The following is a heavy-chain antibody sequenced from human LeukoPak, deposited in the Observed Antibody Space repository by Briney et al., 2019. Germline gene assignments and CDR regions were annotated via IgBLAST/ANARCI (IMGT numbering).Heavy chain of an antibody. J-gene: IGHJ1*01. CDR2: ITRNSISI. V-gene: IGHV3-9*01. CDR3: AKDVLAFRGGIITPLEH. CDR1: GFTFDDYA. Sequence: GGSLRLSCSASGFTFDDYAMHWVRQVPGKGLEWVSGITRNSISIAYEYSVKGRFTISIDNAKNSVYLQMNSLRPEDTVFYYCAKDVLAFRGGIITPLEHWGQGALVTVSS. D-gene: IGHD3-10*01.